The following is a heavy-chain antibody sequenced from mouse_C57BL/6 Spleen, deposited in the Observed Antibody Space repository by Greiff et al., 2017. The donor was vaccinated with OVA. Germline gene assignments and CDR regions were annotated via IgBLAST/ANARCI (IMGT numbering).Heavy chain of an antibody. CDR3: ARRFYDGYYFDY. V-gene: IGHV1-52*01. D-gene: IGHD2-3*01. Sequence: VQLQQPGAELVRPGSSVKLSCKASGYTFTSYWMHWVKQRPIQGLEWIGNIDPSDSETHYNQKFKDKATLTVDKSSSTAYMKLSSLTSEDSAVYYCARRFYDGYYFDYWGQGTTLTVAS. CDR1: GYTFTSYW. CDR2: IDPSDSET. J-gene: IGHJ2*01.